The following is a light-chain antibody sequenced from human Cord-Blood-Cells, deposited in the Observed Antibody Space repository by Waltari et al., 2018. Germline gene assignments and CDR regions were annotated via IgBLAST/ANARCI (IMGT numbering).Light chain of an antibody. CDR1: LRDVGGYNY. CDR2: DVS. V-gene: IGLV2-11*01. CDR3: CSYAGTDVV. Sequence: QSALTHPRPVSGSPGQSVTISCPGTLRDVGGYNYVSWYHQPPGQAHNLMIYDVSTRPSGVPDRFSGSKSGNTASLTISGLQAEDEADYYCCSYAGTDVVFGGGTKLTVL. J-gene: IGLJ2*01.